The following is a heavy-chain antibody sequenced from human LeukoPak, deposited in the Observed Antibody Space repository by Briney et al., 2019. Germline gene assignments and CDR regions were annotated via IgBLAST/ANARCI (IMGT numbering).Heavy chain of an antibody. V-gene: IGHV1-69*06. CDR3: ARGGRGSGWFDAFDI. J-gene: IGHJ3*02. D-gene: IGHD6-19*01. Sequence: GSSVTVSCKRSGGTFSSYAISWVRQAAGPGVEWMGGIIPIFGTADYAQKLQGRVTITADKPTSTAYMELSSLRSEDTAVYYCARGGRGSGWFDAFDIWGQGTMVTVSS. CDR1: GGTFSSYA. CDR2: IIPIFGTA.